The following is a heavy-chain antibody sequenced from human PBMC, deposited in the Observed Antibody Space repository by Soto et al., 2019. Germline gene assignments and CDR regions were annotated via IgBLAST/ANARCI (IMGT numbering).Heavy chain of an antibody. CDR2: ISRRSLTI. J-gene: IGHJ4*02. CDR3: ARGGGSSPFDY. CDR1: GFTFSDHY. V-gene: IGHV3-11*01. Sequence: PGGSLRLSCAASGFTFSDHYMAWFRQTPEGGLEWLAYISRRSLTIYHARSVKDRFTISRDDATDSLYLQLNSLRVEDTAVYFCARGGGSSPFDYWGQETVVTVSS. D-gene: IGHD6-6*01.